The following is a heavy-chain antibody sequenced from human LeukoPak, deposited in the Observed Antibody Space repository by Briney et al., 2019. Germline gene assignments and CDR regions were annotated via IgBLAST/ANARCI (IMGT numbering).Heavy chain of an antibody. CDR1: GGSISSSSYY. V-gene: IGHV4-39*01. CDR2: IYYSGST. CDR3: ARHLRGSYADAFDI. Sequence: TSETLSLTCTVSGGSISSSSYYWGWIRQPPGKGLEWIESIYYSGSTYYNPSLKSRVTISVDTSKNQFSLKLSSVTAADTAVYYCARHLRGSYADAFDIWGQGTMVTVSS. J-gene: IGHJ3*02. D-gene: IGHD1-26*01.